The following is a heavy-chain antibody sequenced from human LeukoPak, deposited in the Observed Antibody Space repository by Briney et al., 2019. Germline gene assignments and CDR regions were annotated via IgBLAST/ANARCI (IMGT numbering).Heavy chain of an antibody. CDR2: IYSGGST. D-gene: IGHD3-22*01. J-gene: IGHJ1*01. Sequence: GGSLRLSCAASGFTVSSNYMSWVRQAPGKGLEWVSVIYSGGSTYYADSVKGRFTISRHNSKNTLYLQMNSLRAEDTAVYYCAKTYYYDSSGYPAEYFQHWGQGTLVTVSS. CDR1: GFTVSSNY. CDR3: AKTYYYDSSGYPAEYFQH. V-gene: IGHV3-53*04.